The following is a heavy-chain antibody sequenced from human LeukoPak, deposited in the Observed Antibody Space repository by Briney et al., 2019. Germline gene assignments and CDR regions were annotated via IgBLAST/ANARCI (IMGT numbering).Heavy chain of an antibody. J-gene: IGHJ4*02. D-gene: IGHD1-1*01. Sequence: GGSLRLSCAASGFTFTTYSMNWVRRAPGKGLEWVSSISCSSRYISYADSVKGRFTISRDNAKSSLYLQMNSLRAEDTAVYYCARDTEERRYSDCWGQGTLVTVSS. CDR2: ISCSSRYI. V-gene: IGHV3-21*01. CDR3: ARDTEERRYSDC. CDR1: GFTFTTYS.